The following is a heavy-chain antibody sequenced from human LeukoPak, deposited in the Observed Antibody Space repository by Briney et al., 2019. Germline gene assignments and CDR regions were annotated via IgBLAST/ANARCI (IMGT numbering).Heavy chain of an antibody. CDR2: ISYDGSNK. D-gene: IGHD5-18*01. Sequence: GGSLRLSCAASGFTFSSYSMNWVRQAPGKGLEWVAVISYDGSNKYYADSVKGRFTISRDNSKNTLYLQMNSLRAEDTAVYYCTRTGPDGAMDDFDNWGQGTLVTVSS. CDR3: TRTGPDGAMDDFDN. CDR1: GFTFSSYS. J-gene: IGHJ4*02. V-gene: IGHV3-30*03.